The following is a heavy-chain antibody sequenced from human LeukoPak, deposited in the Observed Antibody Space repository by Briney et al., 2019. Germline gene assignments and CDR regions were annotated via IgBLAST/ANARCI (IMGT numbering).Heavy chain of an antibody. Sequence: SETLSLTCTVSGGSISSSSYYWGWIRQPPGQGLEWIGSIYYSGSTYYNPSLKRRVTISVDTSKNQFSLKLSSVTAADTAVYYCASTGYSGYDDDAFDIWGQGTMVTVSS. V-gene: IGHV4-39*01. J-gene: IGHJ3*02. D-gene: IGHD5-12*01. CDR2: IYYSGST. CDR1: GGSISSSSYY. CDR3: ASTGYSGYDDDAFDI.